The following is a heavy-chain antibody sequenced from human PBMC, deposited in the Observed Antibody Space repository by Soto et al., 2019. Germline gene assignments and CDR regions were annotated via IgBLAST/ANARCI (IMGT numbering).Heavy chain of an antibody. Sequence: QVQLVQSGAEVKKPGSSVKVSCKAPGGTFSTYTISWVRQVPGQGLEWMGRIIPIPGIATYAQKFQGRVTITADKSTTTAYMVLSSLKSDDTAVYYCARVGKSCGGDCYSDYWGQGTLVTVSS. V-gene: IGHV1-69*02. CDR1: GGTFSTYT. CDR2: IIPIPGIA. J-gene: IGHJ4*02. CDR3: ARVGKSCGGDCYSDY. D-gene: IGHD2-21*02.